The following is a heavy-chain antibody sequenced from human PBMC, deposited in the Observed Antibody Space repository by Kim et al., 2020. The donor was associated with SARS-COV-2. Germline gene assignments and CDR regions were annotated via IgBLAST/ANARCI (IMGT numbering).Heavy chain of an antibody. CDR2: ISYDGSNN. CDR1: GFTLSTYA. CDR3: ARDPWSRLRGLIYSYYGMDV. J-gene: IGHJ6*02. D-gene: IGHD3-10*01. V-gene: IGHV3-30-3*01. Sequence: GGSLRLSCAASGFTLSTYAMHWVRQTPGKGLQWVAVISYDGSNNHYADSVKGRFTISRDNSKNTLYLQMNSLRPEDTAVYHCARDPWSRLRGLIYSYYGMDVWGQVTTVTVSS.